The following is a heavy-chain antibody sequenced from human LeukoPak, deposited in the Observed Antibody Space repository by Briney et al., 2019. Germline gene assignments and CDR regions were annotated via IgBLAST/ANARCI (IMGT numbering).Heavy chain of an antibody. CDR1: GYTFTGYY. V-gene: IGHV1-2*02. Sequence: ASVKVSCKASGYTFTGYYMHWVRQAPGQGLEWMGWINPNSGGTNYAQKFQGRVTMTRDTSISTAYMELSRLRSDDTAVYYCARDHARQQLVQNYWGQGTLVTVSS. D-gene: IGHD6-13*01. CDR2: INPNSGGT. J-gene: IGHJ4*02. CDR3: ARDHARQQLVQNY.